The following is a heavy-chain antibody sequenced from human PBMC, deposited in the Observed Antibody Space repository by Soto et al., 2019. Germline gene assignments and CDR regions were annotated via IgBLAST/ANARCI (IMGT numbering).Heavy chain of an antibody. D-gene: IGHD3-10*01. V-gene: IGHV4-34*01. CDR2: INHSGST. CDR1: GGSFSGYY. J-gene: IGHJ6*03. CDR3: ARGVLWFVELPNTPYYYYMDV. Sequence: QVQLQQCGAGLLKPSETLSLTCAVYGGSFSGYYWSWIRQPPGKGLEWIGEINHSGSTNYNPSLKRRVTISVDTSKNQFSLKLSAGAAADTAVYYCARGVLWFVELPNTPYYYYMDVWGKGTTVTDSS.